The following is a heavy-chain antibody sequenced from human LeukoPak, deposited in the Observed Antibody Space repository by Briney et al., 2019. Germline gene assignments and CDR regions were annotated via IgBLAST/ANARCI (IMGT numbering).Heavy chain of an antibody. CDR1: GFTFSSNW. J-gene: IGHJ5*02. CDR2: IQPDGSEQ. CDR3: ASQSYARFDP. V-gene: IGHV3-7*01. D-gene: IGHD3-16*01. Sequence: GGSLRLSCAASGFTFSSNWMSWVRQAPGKGLEWVGNIQPDGSEQYPVDSVKGRFTISRDNARNALFLQMNSLRVEDTAVYYCASQSYARFDPWGQGTLVTVSS.